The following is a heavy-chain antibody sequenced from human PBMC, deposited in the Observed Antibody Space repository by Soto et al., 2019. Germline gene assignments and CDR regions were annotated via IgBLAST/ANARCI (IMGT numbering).Heavy chain of an antibody. V-gene: IGHV3-23*01. CDR2: ISGSGGST. CDR3: AKDWNAYVWGSYRSNWFDP. Sequence: WSRGLSGAVARLTFSSSAIGWVRQVPGKVLEWVSAISGSGGSTYYADSVKGRFTISRDNSKNTLYLQMNSMRAQDTAVYYCAKDWNAYVWGSYRSNWFDPWGQGTLVTASS. D-gene: IGHD3-16*02. CDR1: RLTFSSSA. J-gene: IGHJ5*02.